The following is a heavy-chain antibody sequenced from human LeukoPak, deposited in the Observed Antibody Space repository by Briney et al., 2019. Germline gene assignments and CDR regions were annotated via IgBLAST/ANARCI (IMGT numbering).Heavy chain of an antibody. Sequence: ASVKVSCKASGYTFTGYYMHWVRQAPGQGLEWMGWINPNSGGTNYAQKFQGRVTMTRDTSISTAYMELSGLRSDDTAVYYCARAPLYGDYFDYWGQGTLVTVSS. CDR1: GYTFTGYY. CDR2: INPNSGGT. D-gene: IGHD4-17*01. J-gene: IGHJ4*02. V-gene: IGHV1-2*02. CDR3: ARAPLYGDYFDY.